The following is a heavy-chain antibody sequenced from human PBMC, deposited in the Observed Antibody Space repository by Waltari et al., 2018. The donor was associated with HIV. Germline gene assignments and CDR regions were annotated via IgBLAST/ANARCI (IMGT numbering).Heavy chain of an antibody. J-gene: IGHJ2*01. CDR2: VYTSGST. CDR3: ARALDYYESGSFPLWFFDV. Sequence: QVQLQESGPGLVKPSQTLSLTCTVSSGSITRGNYYWSWLRQPAGKGLEWIWRVYTSGSTNYNPSLKNRVTIAIDTSRNQFSLRLSSVAAADTAVYYCARALDYYESGSFPLWFFDVWGRGTLVTVSS. D-gene: IGHD3-10*01. V-gene: IGHV4-61*02. CDR1: SGSITRGNYY.